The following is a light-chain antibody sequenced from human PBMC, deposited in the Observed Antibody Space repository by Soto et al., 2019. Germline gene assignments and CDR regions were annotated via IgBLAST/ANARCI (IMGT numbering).Light chain of an antibody. CDR3: QQYRSNSF. J-gene: IGKJ4*01. CDR1: QNIGIS. V-gene: IGKV1-5*01. Sequence: DIQMTQSPSILSASVGDRVTITCRASQNIGISLAWYQQKPGKAPKVLIYAASSLESGVPLRFSGNGSGTEFTLTISSLQPDDFATYYCQQYRSNSFFGGGTKVDIK. CDR2: AAS.